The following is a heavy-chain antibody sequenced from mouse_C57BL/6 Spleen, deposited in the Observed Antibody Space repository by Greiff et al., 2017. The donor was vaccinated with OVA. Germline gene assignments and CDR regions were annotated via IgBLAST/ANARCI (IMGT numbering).Heavy chain of an antibody. CDR2: IRLKSDNYAT. V-gene: IGHV6-3*01. J-gene: IGHJ2*01. CDR3: TRGSYYFDY. CDR1: GFTFSNYW. Sequence: EVKVEESGGGLVQPGGSMKLSCVASGFTFSNYWMNWVRQSPEKGLEWVAQIRLKSDNYATHYAEAVKGRFTISRDDSKSSVYLQMNNLRAEDTGRYYCTRGSYYFDYWGQGTTLTVSS.